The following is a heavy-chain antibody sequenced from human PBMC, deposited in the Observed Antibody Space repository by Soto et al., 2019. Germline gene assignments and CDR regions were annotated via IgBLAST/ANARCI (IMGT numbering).Heavy chain of an antibody. CDR3: ARQQAMDY. CDR2: MNPHSGDT. Sequence: QVQLVQSGAEVKKPGASVKVSCKASGYTFVNYEINWVRQTTGQGLEWLGWMNPHSGDTFYAQNFQGRVTMTRNTSITTAYMELNSLKSEDTAVYYLARQQAMDYWGQGTLVTVSS. J-gene: IGHJ4*02. CDR1: GYTFVNYE. V-gene: IGHV1-8*01.